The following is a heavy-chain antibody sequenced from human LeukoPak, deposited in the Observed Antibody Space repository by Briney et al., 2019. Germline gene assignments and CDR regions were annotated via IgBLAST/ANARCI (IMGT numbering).Heavy chain of an antibody. D-gene: IGHD2-15*01. CDR1: GFTFSSYG. CDR3: AKDGSWYRPYDAFDI. CDR2: IRYDGSNK. J-gene: IGHJ3*02. Sequence: PGGSLRLSCAASGFTFSSYGMHWVRQAPGKGLEWVAFIRYDGSNKYYADSVKGRFTIPRDNSKNTLYLQMNSLRAEDTAVYYCAKDGSWYRPYDAFDIWGQGTMVTVSS. V-gene: IGHV3-30*02.